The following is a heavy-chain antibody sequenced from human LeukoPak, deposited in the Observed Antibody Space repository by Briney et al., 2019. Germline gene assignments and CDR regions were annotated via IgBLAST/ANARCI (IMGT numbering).Heavy chain of an antibody. J-gene: IGHJ4*02. CDR3: ASPGPGDGYSLDPYYFDY. V-gene: IGHV1-69*01. CDR2: IIPIFGTA. Sequence: GASVKVSFKASGGTFSSYAISWVRQAPGQGLEWMGGIIPIFGTANYAQKFQGRVTITADESTSTAYMELSSLRSEDTAVYYCASPGPGDGYSLDPYYFDYWGQGTLVTVSS. CDR1: GGTFSSYA. D-gene: IGHD5-24*01.